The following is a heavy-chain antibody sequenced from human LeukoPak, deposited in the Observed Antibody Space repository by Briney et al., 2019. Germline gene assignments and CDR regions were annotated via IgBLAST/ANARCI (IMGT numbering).Heavy chain of an antibody. CDR2: FDPEDGET. Sequence: GASVKVSCKVSGYTLTELSMHWVRQAPGKGLEWMGGFDPEDGETIYAQKFQGRVTMTEDTSTDTAYMELSSLRSEDTAVYYCATSTGGDAIFDYWGQGTLVTVSS. J-gene: IGHJ4*02. CDR3: ATSTGGDAIFDY. V-gene: IGHV1-24*01. D-gene: IGHD2-8*02. CDR1: GYTLTELS.